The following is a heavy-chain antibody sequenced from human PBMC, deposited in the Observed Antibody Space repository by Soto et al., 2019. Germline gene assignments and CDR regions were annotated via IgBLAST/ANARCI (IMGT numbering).Heavy chain of an antibody. V-gene: IGHV3-33*03. CDR1: GFSFESYS. CDR3: AKETVQTTYSFYGMDV. D-gene: IGHD4-4*01. CDR2: VSFDSKNK. J-gene: IGHJ6*02. Sequence: LVESGGGVVQPGRSLTLSCGGSGFSFESYSMHWVRQAPGKGLEWVATVSFDSKNKYYIDSVEGRFTLSRDNAKNIVYLQMNSLRHDATAVYYCAKETVQTTYSFYGMDVWGPGTTVTVSS.